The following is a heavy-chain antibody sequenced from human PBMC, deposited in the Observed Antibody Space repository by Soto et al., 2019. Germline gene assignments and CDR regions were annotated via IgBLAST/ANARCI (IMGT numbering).Heavy chain of an antibody. CDR1: GGSFSGYY. D-gene: IGHD2-8*01. CDR2: INHSGST. J-gene: IGHJ6*02. V-gene: IGHV4-34*01. Sequence: PSETLSLTCAVYGGSFSGYYWSWIRQPPGKGLEWIGEINHSGSTNYNPSLKSRVTISVDTSENQFSLKLSSVTAADTAVYYCARGTGVGYYYGMDVWGQGTTVTVSS. CDR3: ARGTGVGYYYGMDV.